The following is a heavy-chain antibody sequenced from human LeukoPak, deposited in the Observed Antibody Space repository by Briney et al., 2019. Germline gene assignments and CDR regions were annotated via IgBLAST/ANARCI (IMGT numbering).Heavy chain of an antibody. J-gene: IGHJ3*02. CDR2: ISGSSSYI. CDR3: AIPGPGYLRFLEWQWAFDI. V-gene: IGHV3-21*01. CDR1: GFTFSSYS. D-gene: IGHD3-3*01. Sequence: PGGSLRLSCAASGFTFSSYSMNWVRQAPGKGLEWVSSISGSSSYIYYADSVKGRFTISRDNAKNSLYLQMNSLRAEDTAVYYCAIPGPGYLRFLEWQWAFDIWGQGTMVTVSS.